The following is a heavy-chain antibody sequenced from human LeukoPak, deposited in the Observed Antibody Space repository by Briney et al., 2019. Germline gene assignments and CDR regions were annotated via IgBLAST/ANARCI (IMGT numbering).Heavy chain of an antibody. CDR3: AKDEVVPSYYYIDV. V-gene: IGHV3-30*02. CDR1: GFTFRRFG. D-gene: IGHD2-2*01. J-gene: IGHJ6*03. Sequence: GGSLRLSCAASGFTFRRFGMHWVRQAPGKGLEWVTFINYDGSKEYYADSVKGRFTISRDSSKNTLYLQMNSLRAEDTAVYYCAKDEVVPSYYYIDVWGKGTTVTVSS. CDR2: INYDGSKE.